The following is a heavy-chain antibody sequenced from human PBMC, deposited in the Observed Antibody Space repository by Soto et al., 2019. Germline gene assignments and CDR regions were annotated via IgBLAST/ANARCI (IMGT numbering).Heavy chain of an antibody. Sequence: GPLRRAGSAPGCTFTRYSINWVRQAPGKGLERVSSISSTTNYIYYGDSMKGRFTIARDNAKNSLYLEMNSLRAEDTAVYYCARESEDLTPNFDYWGQGTLVTVYS. J-gene: IGHJ4*02. D-gene: IGHD7-27*01. CDR1: GCTFTRYS. V-gene: IGHV3-21*06. CDR3: ARESEDLTPNFDY. CDR2: ISSTTNYI.